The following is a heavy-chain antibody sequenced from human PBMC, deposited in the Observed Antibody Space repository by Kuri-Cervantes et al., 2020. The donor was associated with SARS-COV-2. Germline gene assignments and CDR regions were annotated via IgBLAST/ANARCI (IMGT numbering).Heavy chain of an antibody. J-gene: IGHJ6*03. V-gene: IGHV4/OR15-8*03. Sequence: ESLKISCVVSNDSISSSNWWSWVRQPPGKGLEWVGEINHGGSTNYNPSLKSRVTISVDTSKNQVSLKLTSVTAADTAVYYCARGKIVVVPAPILGLGPYYSSYYMDVWGKRTTVTVSS. CDR1: NDSISSSNW. CDR2: INHGGST. CDR3: ARGKIVVVPAPILGLGPYYSSYYMDV. D-gene: IGHD2-2*01.